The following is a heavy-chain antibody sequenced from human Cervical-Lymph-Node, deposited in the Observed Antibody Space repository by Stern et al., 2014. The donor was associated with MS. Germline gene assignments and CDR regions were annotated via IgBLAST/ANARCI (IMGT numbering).Heavy chain of an antibody. CDR2: IYYSGRT. V-gene: IGHV4-30-4*01. CDR1: GGSISSGDFF. D-gene: IGHD2/OR15-2a*01. Sequence: VQLEESGPGLVKPSQTLSLNCTVSGGSISSGDFFWSWIRQPPGKGLEGIGSIYYSGRTYYNPSLKSRVTMSVDTSKNQFSLKLSSVTAADTAVYYCARGRGNPFDCWGQGTLVTVSS. CDR3: ARGRGNPFDC. J-gene: IGHJ4*02.